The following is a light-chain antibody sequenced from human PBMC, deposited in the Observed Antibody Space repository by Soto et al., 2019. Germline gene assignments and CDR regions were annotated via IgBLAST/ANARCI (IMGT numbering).Light chain of an antibody. V-gene: IGKV3-20*01. J-gene: IGKJ1*01. Sequence: LSVSPGEGATLSCRTSQTISSNYLAWYQQKPGQAPSLLIYGTSSRATGIPDRFSGSGSGPDFTLTISRLEPEDSAIYYCQQYVSWTFGQGTKVEIK. CDR1: QTISSNY. CDR2: GTS. CDR3: QQYVSWT.